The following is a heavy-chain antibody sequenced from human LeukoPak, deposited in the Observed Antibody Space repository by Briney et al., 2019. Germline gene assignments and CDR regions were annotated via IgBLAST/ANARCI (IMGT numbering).Heavy chain of an antibody. J-gene: IGHJ5*02. Sequence: SETLSLTCTVSGGSVSSGNYYWTWIRQPPGKELEWIGYNSYSGSANYNPSLKSRVTILLDTSKNQFSLKLSSVTAADTAIYSCTRRVSGDYGHWFDPWGQGTLVTVSS. V-gene: IGHV4-61*01. CDR3: TRRVSGDYGHWFDP. CDR1: GGSVSSGNYY. D-gene: IGHD4-17*01. CDR2: NSYSGSA.